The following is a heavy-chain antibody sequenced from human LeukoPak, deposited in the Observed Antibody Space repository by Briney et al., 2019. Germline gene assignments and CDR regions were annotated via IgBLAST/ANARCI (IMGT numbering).Heavy chain of an antibody. CDR1: RFTFSSYW. CDR2: INTDGSTT. V-gene: IGHV3-74*01. J-gene: IGHJ4*02. CDR3: ARDGGDCSSTCCYGDY. Sequence: GGSLRLSCAVSRFTFSSYWMHWVRRAPGKGLVWVSRINTDGSTTRYADSVEGRFTISRDNSKNTLYLQMNSLRAEDTAVYYCARDGGDCSSTCCYGDYWGQGTLVTVSS. D-gene: IGHD2-2*01.